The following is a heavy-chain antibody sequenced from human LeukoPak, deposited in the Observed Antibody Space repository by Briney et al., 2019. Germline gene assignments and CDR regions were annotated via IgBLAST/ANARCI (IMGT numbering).Heavy chain of an antibody. D-gene: IGHD3-3*01. J-gene: IGHJ4*02. CDR1: GFTLSSYW. V-gene: IGHV3-7*01. CDR2: IDGDGSTE. Sequence: GGSLRLSCVASGFTLSSYWMSWVRQAPGKGLEWVANIDGDGSTEAYVDSLKGRFTISRDNAKDSLYLQMNNLRVEDTAVYYCARGGAAFAESVYWGQGTLVTVSS. CDR3: ARGGAAFAESVY.